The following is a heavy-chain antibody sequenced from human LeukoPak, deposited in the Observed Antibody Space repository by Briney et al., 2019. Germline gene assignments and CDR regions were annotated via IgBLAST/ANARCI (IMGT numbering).Heavy chain of an antibody. CDR3: ARGSSTSEGWFDP. D-gene: IGHD2-2*01. CDR1: GFTFSRYW. V-gene: IGHV3-74*03. CDR2: TNPDGSST. Sequence: GGSLRLSCAASGFTFSRYWMHWVRQDPGKGLVWVSRTNPDGSSTEYVGSVKGRFTTSRDNAKNSLYLQMNSLRAEDTAVYYCARGSSTSEGWFDPWGQGTLVTVSS. J-gene: IGHJ5*02.